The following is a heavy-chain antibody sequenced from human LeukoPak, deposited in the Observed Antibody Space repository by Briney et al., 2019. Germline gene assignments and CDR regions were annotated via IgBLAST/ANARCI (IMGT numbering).Heavy chain of an antibody. CDR1: GFTFSSYA. Sequence: GGSLRLSCAASGFTFSSYAMSWVRQAPGKGLEWVAVISYDGSNKYYADSVKGRFTISRDNSKNTLYLQMNSLRAEDTAVYYCAGAAAGTFDYWGQGTLVTVSS. D-gene: IGHD6-13*01. CDR3: AGAAAGTFDY. CDR2: ISYDGSNK. V-gene: IGHV3-30*04. J-gene: IGHJ4*02.